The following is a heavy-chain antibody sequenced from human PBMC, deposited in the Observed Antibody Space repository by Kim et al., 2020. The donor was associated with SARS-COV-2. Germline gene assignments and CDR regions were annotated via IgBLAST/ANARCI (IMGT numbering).Heavy chain of an antibody. CDR1: GGSISSGGYY. V-gene: IGHV4-31*03. J-gene: IGHJ4*02. CDR2: IYYSGST. D-gene: IGHD3-22*01. Sequence: SETLSLTCTVSGGSISSGGYYWSWIRQHPGKGLEWIGYIYYSGSTYYNPSLKSRVTISVDTSKNQFSLKLSSVTAADTAVYYCARVADSSGYYYDVLRTPWRYFDYWGQGTLVTVSS. CDR3: ARVADSSGYYYDVLRTPWRYFDY.